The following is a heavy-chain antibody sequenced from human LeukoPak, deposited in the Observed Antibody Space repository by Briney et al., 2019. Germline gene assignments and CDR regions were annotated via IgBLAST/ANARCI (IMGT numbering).Heavy chain of an antibody. J-gene: IGHJ4*02. CDR1: GFTFDDYA. V-gene: IGHV3-9*01. D-gene: IGHD3-16*01. CDR3: AKASFPIMITFGGGEYYFDY. Sequence: PGGSLRLSCAASGFTFDDYAMHWVRQAPGKGLEWVSGISWNSGSIGYADSVKGRFTISRDNAKNSLYLQMNSLRAEDTALYYCAKASFPIMITFGGGEYYFDYWGQGTLVTVSS. CDR2: ISWNSGSI.